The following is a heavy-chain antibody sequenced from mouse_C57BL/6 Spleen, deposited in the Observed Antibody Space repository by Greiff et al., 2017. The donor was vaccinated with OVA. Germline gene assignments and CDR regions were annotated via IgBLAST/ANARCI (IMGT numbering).Heavy chain of an antibody. Sequence: VKLVESGGGLVKPGGSLKLSCAASGFTFSDYGMHWVRQAPEKGLEWVAYISSGSSTIYYADTVKGRFTISRDNAKNTLFLQMTSLRSEDTAMYYCAREGYYYGSSPFAYWGQGTLVTVSA. V-gene: IGHV5-17*01. CDR2: ISSGSSTI. CDR1: GFTFSDYG. CDR3: AREGYYYGSSPFAY. D-gene: IGHD1-1*01. J-gene: IGHJ3*01.